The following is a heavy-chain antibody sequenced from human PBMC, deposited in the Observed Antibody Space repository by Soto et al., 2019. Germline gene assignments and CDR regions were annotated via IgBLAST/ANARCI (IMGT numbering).Heavy chain of an antibody. Sequence: QLQLQESGSGLVKPSQTLSLTCAVSGGSISSGGYSWSWIRQPPGKVLEWIGYIYHSGTTYYNPSLKSRVTISVDRSKNQFSLKLSSVTAADTAVYYCARAHYGDYGYGMDVWGQGTTVTVYS. V-gene: IGHV4-30-2*01. CDR2: IYHSGTT. CDR3: ARAHYGDYGYGMDV. J-gene: IGHJ6*02. D-gene: IGHD4-17*01. CDR1: GGSISSGGYS.